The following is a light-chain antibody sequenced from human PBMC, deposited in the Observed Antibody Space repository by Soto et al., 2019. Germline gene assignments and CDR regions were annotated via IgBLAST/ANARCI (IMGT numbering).Light chain of an antibody. CDR2: RAS. Sequence: DIQMTQSPSTLSAFAGDRVTITCRASQSINSWLAWYQQIPGKAPKILIYRASSLESGVPSRFSGSGSGTEFTLTISSLQPDDFATYYCQHYNSYSEAFGQGTKVDIK. J-gene: IGKJ1*01. V-gene: IGKV1-5*03. CDR1: QSINSW. CDR3: QHYNSYSEA.